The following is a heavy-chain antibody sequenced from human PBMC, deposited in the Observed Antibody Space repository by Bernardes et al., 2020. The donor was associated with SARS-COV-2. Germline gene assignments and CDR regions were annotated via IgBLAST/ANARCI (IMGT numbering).Heavy chain of an antibody. D-gene: IGHD1-7*01. CDR2: IDCDDDK. J-gene: IGHJ4*02. CDR3: ARIRGGITGTQYYFDY. V-gene: IGHV2-70*11. Sequence: SGPTLVKPTQTLPLTCTFSGFSLSTSGMCVSWIRQPPGTSLEWLSRIDCDDDKYYSTSLKTRLTISKDTSKNQVVLTMTNMDPVDTATYYCARIRGGITGTQYYFDYWGQGTLVTVSS. CDR1: GFSLSTSGMC.